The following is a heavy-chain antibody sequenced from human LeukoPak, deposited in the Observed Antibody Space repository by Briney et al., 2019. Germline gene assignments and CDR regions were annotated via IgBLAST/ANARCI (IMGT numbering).Heavy chain of an antibody. CDR1: GFTFSSYA. CDR3: AKEYSGSFSPFPSYFDY. V-gene: IGHV3-30*04. CDR2: IPYDGSNK. D-gene: IGHD1-26*01. J-gene: IGHJ4*02. Sequence: GGSLRLSCAASGFTFSSYAMHWVRQAPGKGLEWVALIPYDGSNKYYADSVKGRFTVSRDNSKNTLYLQMNSLRADDTAVYYCAKEYSGSFSPFPSYFDYWGQGTLVTVSS.